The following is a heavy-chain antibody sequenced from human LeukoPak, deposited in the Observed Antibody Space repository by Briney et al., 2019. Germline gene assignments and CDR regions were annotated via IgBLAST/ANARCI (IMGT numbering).Heavy chain of an antibody. J-gene: IGHJ4*02. V-gene: IGHV5-51*01. CDR2: IYPGDSDT. CDR3: ARTMVRGAPYYFDY. Sequence: PGESLKISCKGSGYSFTSYWIGWVRQMPGKGLEWMGIIYPGDSDTRYSPSFQGQVTISADKSISSAYLQWSSLNASDTAIYYCARTMVRGAPYYFDYWGQGTLVTVSS. CDR1: GYSFTSYW. D-gene: IGHD3-10*01.